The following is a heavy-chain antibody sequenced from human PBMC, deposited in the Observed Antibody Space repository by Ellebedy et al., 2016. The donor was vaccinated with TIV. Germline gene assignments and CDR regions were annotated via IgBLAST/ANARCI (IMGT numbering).Heavy chain of an antibody. CDR1: GFTFNNYG. Sequence: PGGSLRLSCAASGFTFNNYGMHWVRQAPGKGLEWVAVVWSDGSNKYYADSVKGRFTISRDNSKSTLYLQMDSLRAEDTAVYYCARDFGHYYGFYNWFDPWGQGTLVTVSS. J-gene: IGHJ5*02. CDR3: ARDFGHYYGFYNWFDP. CDR2: VWSDGSNK. V-gene: IGHV3-33*01. D-gene: IGHD3-10*01.